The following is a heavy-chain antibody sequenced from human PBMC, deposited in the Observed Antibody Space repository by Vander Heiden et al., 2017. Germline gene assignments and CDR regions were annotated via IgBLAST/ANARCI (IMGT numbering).Heavy chain of an antibody. CDR2: ISGSGGST. Sequence: EVQLLESGGGLVQPGGSLRLSCAASGFTFSSYAMSWVRQAPGKGLEWVSAISGSGGSTYYADSVKGRFTISRDNSKNTLYLQMNSLRAEDTAVYYCAKVGVYDILTGYYTRAFDYWGQGTLVTVSS. D-gene: IGHD3-9*01. CDR1: GFTFSSYA. J-gene: IGHJ4*02. V-gene: IGHV3-23*01. CDR3: AKVGVYDILTGYYTRAFDY.